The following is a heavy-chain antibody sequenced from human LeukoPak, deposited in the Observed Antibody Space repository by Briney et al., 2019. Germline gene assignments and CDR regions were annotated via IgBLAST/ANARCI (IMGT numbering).Heavy chain of an antibody. CDR1: GGSISSYY. CDR2: IYTSGST. Sequence: KPSETLSLTCTVSGGSISSYYCSWIRQPAGKGLEWIGRIYTSGSTNYNPSLKSRVTMSVDTSKNQFSLKLSSVTAADTAVYYCARAPGDYSNYYYYYGMDVWGQGTTVTVSS. D-gene: IGHD4-11*01. CDR3: ARAPGDYSNYYYYYGMDV. J-gene: IGHJ6*02. V-gene: IGHV4-4*07.